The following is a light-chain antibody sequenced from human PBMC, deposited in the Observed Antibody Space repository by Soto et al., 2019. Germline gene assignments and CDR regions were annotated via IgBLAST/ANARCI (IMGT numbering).Light chain of an antibody. Sequence: DVQMTQSPSTLSASVGDRVTITCRATQSISSWLAWYQQKPGKAPKLLIYKASSLESGVPSRFSGSGSGTDFTLTISRLEPEDFAVYYCQQYGSSPPNTFGQGTRLEIK. J-gene: IGKJ5*01. V-gene: IGKV1-5*03. CDR1: QSISSW. CDR2: KAS. CDR3: QQYGSSPPNT.